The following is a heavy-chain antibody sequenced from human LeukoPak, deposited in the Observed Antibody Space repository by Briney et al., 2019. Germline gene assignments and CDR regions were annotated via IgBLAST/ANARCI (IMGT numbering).Heavy chain of an antibody. D-gene: IGHD3-3*01. V-gene: IGHV3-23*01. J-gene: IGHJ5*02. CDR1: GFTFSSYA. Sequence: PGGSLRLSCAASGFTFSSYAMSWVRQAPGKGLEWVSAISGSGGSTYYADSVKGRFTISRDNSKNTLYLQMNSLRAEDTAVYYCAKDPAVLRFLEWLSPGWFDPWGQGTLVTVSS. CDR3: AKDPAVLRFLEWLSPGWFDP. CDR2: ISGSGGST.